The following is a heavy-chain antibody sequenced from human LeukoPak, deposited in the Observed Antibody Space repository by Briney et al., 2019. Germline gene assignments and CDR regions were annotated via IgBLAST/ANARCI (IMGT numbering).Heavy chain of an antibody. V-gene: IGHV3-30-3*01. D-gene: IGHD5-18*01. Sequence: GRSLRLSCAASGFTFRSYAMHWVRQAPGKGLEWVAVISYDGSNKYYADSVKGRFTISRDNSKNTLYLQMNSLRAEDTAVYYCAREVYSYGYDWGQGTLVTVSS. CDR3: AREVYSYGYD. J-gene: IGHJ4*02. CDR2: ISYDGSNK. CDR1: GFTFRSYA.